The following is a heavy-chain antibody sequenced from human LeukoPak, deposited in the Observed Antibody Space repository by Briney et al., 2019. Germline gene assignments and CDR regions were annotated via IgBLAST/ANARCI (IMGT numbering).Heavy chain of an antibody. D-gene: IGHD2-2*01. CDR1: GYTLTELS. CDR3: ATGQLLCLDY. Sequence: ASVKVSCKVSGYTLTELSMHWVRQAPGKGLEWMGGLDPEDGETIYAQKFQGRVTMTEDTSTVTAYMELSSLRSEYTAVYYCATGQLLCLDYWGPGTLVTVSS. CDR2: LDPEDGET. J-gene: IGHJ4*02. V-gene: IGHV1-24*01.